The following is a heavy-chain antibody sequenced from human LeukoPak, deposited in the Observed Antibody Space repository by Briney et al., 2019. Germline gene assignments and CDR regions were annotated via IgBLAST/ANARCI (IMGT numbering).Heavy chain of an antibody. CDR2: INHSGST. D-gene: IGHD2-2*01. Sequence: SETLSLTCAVYGGSFSGYYWSWIRQPPGKGLEWIGEINHSGSTNYNPSLKSRVTISVDTSKNQFSLKLSSVTAADTAVYYCARHVIVVVPAAMGYSWLRNQYYYYYYYMDVWGKGTTVTISS. CDR1: GGSFSGYY. V-gene: IGHV4-34*01. CDR3: ARHVIVVVPAAMGYSWLRNQYYYYYYYMDV. J-gene: IGHJ6*03.